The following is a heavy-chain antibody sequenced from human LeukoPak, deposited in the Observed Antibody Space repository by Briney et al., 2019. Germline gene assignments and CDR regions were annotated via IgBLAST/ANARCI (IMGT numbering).Heavy chain of an antibody. CDR1: GGSISSYY. D-gene: IGHD2-21*01. CDR2: IYYSGST. Sequence: SETLSLTCTVSGGSISSYYWSWIRQPPGKGLEWIGCIYYSGSTNYNPSLKSRVTISVDTSKNQFSLKLSSVTAADTAVYYCASSLIVYGMDVWGQGTTVTVSS. J-gene: IGHJ6*02. CDR3: ASSLIVYGMDV. V-gene: IGHV4-59*12.